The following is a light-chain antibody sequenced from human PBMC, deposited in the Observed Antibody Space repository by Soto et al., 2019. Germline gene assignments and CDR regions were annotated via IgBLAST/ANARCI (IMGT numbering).Light chain of an antibody. CDR3: QQYGSSPLFT. CDR1: QSVSSSY. Sequence: EIVLTQSPGTLSLSPGERATLSCRASQSVSSSYLAWFQQKPGQAPRLLLYGASARATGIPDRFSGSGSGTDFTLTISRLEPEDFAVYYCQQYGSSPLFTFGPGTKWISN. CDR2: GAS. J-gene: IGKJ3*01. V-gene: IGKV3-20*01.